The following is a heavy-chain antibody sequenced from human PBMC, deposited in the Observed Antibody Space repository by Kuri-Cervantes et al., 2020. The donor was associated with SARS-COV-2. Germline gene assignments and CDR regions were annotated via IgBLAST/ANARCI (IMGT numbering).Heavy chain of an antibody. J-gene: IGHJ6*02. V-gene: IGHV1-2*04. CDR2: INPNSGGT. CDR1: GYTFTGYY. CDR3: ARDLDSSGYGYYYYGMDV. D-gene: IGHD3-22*01. Sequence: ASVKVSCKASGYTFTGYYMHWVRQAPGQGLEWMGWINPNSGGTNYAQKFQGWVTMTRDTSTSTAYMELSRLRSDDTAVYYCARDLDSSGYGYYYYGMDVWGQGTTVTVSS.